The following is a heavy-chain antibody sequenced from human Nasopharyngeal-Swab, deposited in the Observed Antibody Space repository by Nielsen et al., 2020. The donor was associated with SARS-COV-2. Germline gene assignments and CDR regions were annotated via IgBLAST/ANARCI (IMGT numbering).Heavy chain of an antibody. CDR2: ISSSSSYK. CDR1: GFTFNNYN. CDR3: ARDGLDYDFWSAYFMDV. D-gene: IGHD3-3*01. J-gene: IGHJ6*02. Sequence: GGSLRLSCAASGFTFNNYNFNWVRQAPGKGLEWFSSISSSSSYKYYADSVKGRFTISRDNAKNSLYLQMNSLRAEDTAVYYCARDGLDYDFWSAYFMDVWGQGTTVTVSS. V-gene: IGHV3-21*01.